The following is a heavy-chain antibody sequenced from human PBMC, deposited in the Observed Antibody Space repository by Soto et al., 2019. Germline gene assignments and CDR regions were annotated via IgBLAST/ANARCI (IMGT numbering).Heavy chain of an antibody. CDR1: GFTFISYA. CDR3: AREVYGDYYYGMDV. V-gene: IGHV3-30-3*01. CDR2: ISYDGSNK. J-gene: IGHJ6*02. Sequence: GGSMRLSCAASGFTFISYAMHWVRQAPGKGLEWVAVISYDGSNKYYADSVKGRFTISRDNSKNTLYLQMNSLRAEDTAVYYCAREVYGDYYYGMDVWGQGTTVTVSS. D-gene: IGHD4-17*01.